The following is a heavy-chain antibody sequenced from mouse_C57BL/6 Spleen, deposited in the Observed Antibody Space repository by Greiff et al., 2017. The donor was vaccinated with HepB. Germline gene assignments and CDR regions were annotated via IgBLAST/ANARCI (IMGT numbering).Heavy chain of an antibody. J-gene: IGHJ3*01. CDR2: IYPRDGST. CDR3: ARYYYGSSYPRFAY. Sequence: VKLMESGPELVKPGASVKLSCKASGYTFTSYDINWVKQRPGQGLEWIGWIYPRDGSTKYNEKFKGKATLTVDTSSSTAYMELHSLTSEDSAVYFCARYYYGSSYPRFAYWGQGTLVTVSA. CDR1: GYTFTSYD. V-gene: IGHV1-85*01. D-gene: IGHD1-1*01.